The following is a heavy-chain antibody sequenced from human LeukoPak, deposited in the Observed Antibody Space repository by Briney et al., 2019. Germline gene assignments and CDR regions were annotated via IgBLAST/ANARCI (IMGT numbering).Heavy chain of an antibody. J-gene: IGHJ5*02. CDR1: GGSITNYY. CDR2: IYDSGST. V-gene: IGHV4-59*08. Sequence: PSETLSLTCTVSGGSITNYYWNWIRQPPAKGLEWIGYIYDSGSTNYNPSLKSRVTISLDTSKNQFSLKLSSVTAADTAVYYCAGFRSSWYGWFDPWGQGTLVTVSS. CDR3: AGFRSSWYGWFDP. D-gene: IGHD6-13*01.